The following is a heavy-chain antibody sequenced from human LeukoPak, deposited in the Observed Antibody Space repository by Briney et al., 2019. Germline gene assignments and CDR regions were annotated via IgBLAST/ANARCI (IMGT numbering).Heavy chain of an antibody. D-gene: IGHD7-27*01. CDR3: VRAMMGIDDY. J-gene: IGHJ4*02. CDR1: GFTFRTSW. Sequence: GGSLRLSCAASGFTFRTSWMHWVRQAPGKGLVWVSRINSDGSIITYADSVKGRFTISRDNAKSTLYLQMNSLRAEDLGVYYCVRAMMGIDDYWGQGTLVTVSS. CDR2: INSDGSII. V-gene: IGHV3-74*01.